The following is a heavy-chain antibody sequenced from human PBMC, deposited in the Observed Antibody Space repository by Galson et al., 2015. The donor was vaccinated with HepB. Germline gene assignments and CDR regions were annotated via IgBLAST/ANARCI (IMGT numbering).Heavy chain of an antibody. V-gene: IGHV3-30*04. Sequence: SLRLSCAASGFTFSSYSMHWVRQAPGKGLQWVAIITYDGTNKYYADSVKGRFTISRANSKNTLYLQMNSLRTEDTAVYYCARGRPIFGVVIEFAEYFQHWGQGTLVTVSS. CDR1: GFTFSSYS. D-gene: IGHD3-3*01. J-gene: IGHJ1*01. CDR2: ITYDGTNK. CDR3: ARGRPIFGVVIEFAEYFQH.